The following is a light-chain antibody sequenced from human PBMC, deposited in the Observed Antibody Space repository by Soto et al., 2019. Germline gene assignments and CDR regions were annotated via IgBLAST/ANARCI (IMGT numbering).Light chain of an antibody. CDR3: QQTNSFPQT. J-gene: IGKJ1*01. Sequence: DLQMTQSPSSVSASVGDRVTITCRASQGISDWLAWYQQRPGKAPKLLISAAFHLQSGVPSRFSGRGSGTDFTLTISSLQPEDFGTYYCQQTNSFPQTFGQGTKVEI. CDR2: AAF. V-gene: IGKV1-12*01. CDR1: QGISDW.